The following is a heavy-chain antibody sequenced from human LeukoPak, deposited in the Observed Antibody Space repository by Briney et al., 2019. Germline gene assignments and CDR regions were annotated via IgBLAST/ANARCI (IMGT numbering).Heavy chain of an antibody. Sequence: GGSLRLSCAASGFTFSSYSMSWVRQAPGKGLEWVSGISWNSGSIGYADSVKGRFTISRDNAKNSLYLQMNSLRAEDMALYYCAKGNGGDTYNAFDIWGQGTMVTVSS. D-gene: IGHD2-21*01. CDR2: ISWNSGSI. J-gene: IGHJ3*02. CDR1: GFTFSSYS. CDR3: AKGNGGDTYNAFDI. V-gene: IGHV3-9*03.